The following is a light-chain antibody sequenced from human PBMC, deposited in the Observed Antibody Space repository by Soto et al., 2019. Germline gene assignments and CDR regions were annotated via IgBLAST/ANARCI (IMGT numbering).Light chain of an antibody. CDR2: AAS. Sequence: DIQMTQSPSSLSASVGDRVTITCRASQSISSYLNWYQQKPGKAPKLLIYAASSLQSGVPSRFSGSGSGTDFTLTISSLQPDDFATYYCQQSYSTPPSTFGQGTRLEI. CDR1: QSISSY. V-gene: IGKV1-39*01. J-gene: IGKJ5*01. CDR3: QQSYSTPPST.